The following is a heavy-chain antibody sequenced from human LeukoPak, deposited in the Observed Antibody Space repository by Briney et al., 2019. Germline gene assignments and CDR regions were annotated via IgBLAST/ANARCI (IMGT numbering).Heavy chain of an antibody. CDR2: INPNSGDT. D-gene: IGHD1-26*01. CDR3: ARNSIVGATTGFDY. CDR1: GYTFTKYY. Sequence: ASVKVSCKASGYTFTKYYIHWVRQAPGQGLEWMGWINPNSGDTNYAQKFQGRVTMTRDTSISTAYMELSRLRSDDTAVYYCARNSIVGATTGFDYWGQGTLVTVSS. J-gene: IGHJ4*02. V-gene: IGHV1-2*02.